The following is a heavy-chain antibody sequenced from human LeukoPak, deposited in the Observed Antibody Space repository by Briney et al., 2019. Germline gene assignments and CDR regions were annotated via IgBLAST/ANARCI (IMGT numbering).Heavy chain of an antibody. CDR2: IYYSGST. CDR1: GGSINSYY. CDR3: AGASYDSSGVH. J-gene: IGHJ4*02. Sequence: SETLSLTCTVSGGSINSYYWSWIRQPPGKGLEWIGYIYYSGSTNYNPSLKSRVTISVDTSKNQFFLKLSSVTAADTAVYYCAGASYDSSGVHWGQGTLVTVSS. V-gene: IGHV4-59*01. D-gene: IGHD3-22*01.